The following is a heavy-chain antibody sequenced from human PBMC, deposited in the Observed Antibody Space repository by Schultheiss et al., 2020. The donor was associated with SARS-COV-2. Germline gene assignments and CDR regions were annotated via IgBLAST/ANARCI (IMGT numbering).Heavy chain of an antibody. Sequence: GGSLRLSCAASGFTFSSYAMHWVRQAPGKGLEWVSYISSSSSTIYYADSVKGRFTISRDNAKNSLYLQMNSLRAEDTAVYYCARERGKADYYDSSGYSDFDYWGQGTLVTVSS. CDR1: GFTFSSYA. D-gene: IGHD3-22*01. V-gene: IGHV3-48*01. CDR3: ARERGKADYYDSSGYSDFDY. J-gene: IGHJ4*02. CDR2: ISSSSSTI.